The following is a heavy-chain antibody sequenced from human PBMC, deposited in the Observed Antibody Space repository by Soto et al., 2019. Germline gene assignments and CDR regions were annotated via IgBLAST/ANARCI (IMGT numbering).Heavy chain of an antibody. CDR2: ISGSGGST. V-gene: IGHV3-23*01. CDR3: AKDCRKYSSSSGGFDY. CDR1: GFTFSSDA. J-gene: IGHJ4*02. Sequence: EVQLLESGGGLVQPGGSLSLSCAASGFTFSSDAMSWVRQAPGKGLEWVSAISGSGGSTYYADSVKGRFTISRYNSKNTLYLQMNSLRAEDTAVYYCAKDCRKYSSSSGGFDYWGQGTLVTVSS. D-gene: IGHD6-6*01.